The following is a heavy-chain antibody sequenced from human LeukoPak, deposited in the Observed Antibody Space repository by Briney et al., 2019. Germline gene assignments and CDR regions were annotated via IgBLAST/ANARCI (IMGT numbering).Heavy chain of an antibody. V-gene: IGHV3-21*01. Sequence: GGSLRLSCAASGFTFSSYSMNWVRQAPGKGMEWVSSISSSSSYIYYADTVKGRFAISRDNVKNSLYLQMNSLRAEDTAVYYCARDLYYYSHLGYWGQGTLVTVSS. CDR2: ISSSSSYI. J-gene: IGHJ4*02. CDR1: GFTFSSYS. D-gene: IGHD3-22*01. CDR3: ARDLYYYSHLGY.